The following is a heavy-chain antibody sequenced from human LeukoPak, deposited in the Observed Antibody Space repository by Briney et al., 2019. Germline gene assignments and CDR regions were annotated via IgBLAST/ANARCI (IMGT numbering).Heavy chain of an antibody. V-gene: IGHV4-39*07. Sequence: SETLSLTCTVSGGSIRSSDYYWGWIRQPPGKGLEWVGNVYYSGSTYYNPSLESRVTISVDTSMTQFSLRLTSVTAADTAVYFCARDIGIYPHVAFDIWGQGTLVTVSS. J-gene: IGHJ3*02. CDR3: ARDIGIYPHVAFDI. CDR2: VYYSGST. D-gene: IGHD1-26*01. CDR1: GGSIRSSDYY.